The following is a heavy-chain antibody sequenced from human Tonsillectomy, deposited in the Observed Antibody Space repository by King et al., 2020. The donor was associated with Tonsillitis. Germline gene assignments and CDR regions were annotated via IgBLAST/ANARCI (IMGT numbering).Heavy chain of an antibody. V-gene: IGHV3-9*01. CDR2: ISWNSGHI. J-gene: IGHJ5*02. D-gene: IGHD3-3*01. CDR1: GFIFDNYA. Sequence: VQLVESGGGLVQPGRSLRLSCAASGFIFDNYAMHWVRQAPGKGLEWVSGISWNSGHIGYADSVKGRFTISRDNAKNSLYLQMNRLRAEDTALYYCAKDKTDYDLWSGWNWFDPWGQGTLVTVSA. CDR3: AKDKTDYDLWSGWNWFDP.